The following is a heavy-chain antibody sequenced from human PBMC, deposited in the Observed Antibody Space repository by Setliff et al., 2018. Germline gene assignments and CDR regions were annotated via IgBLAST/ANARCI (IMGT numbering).Heavy chain of an antibody. CDR2: IGEGGNNI. D-gene: IGHD2-21*01. CDR3: ARASPIRLGVIPS. J-gene: IGHJ4*02. V-gene: IGHV3-48*04. Sequence: PGGSLRLSCEASGFTFSGYSMNWVRQAPGKGLECVSYIGEGGNNIHYADSVKGRFTIPRDNAKNSLYLQMNSLRAEDTAIYFCARASPIRLGVIPSWGPGTLVTVSS. CDR1: GFTFSGYS.